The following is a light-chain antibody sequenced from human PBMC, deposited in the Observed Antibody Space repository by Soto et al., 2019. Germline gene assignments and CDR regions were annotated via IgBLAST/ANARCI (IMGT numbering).Light chain of an antibody. J-gene: IGKJ1*01. CDR3: QQYNIWPRT. CDR1: LSVSTN. CDR2: GAS. Sequence: IVMTQSPGTLSVSPGERATLSCMASLSVSTNLAWYQQKPGQAPRLLIYGASTRATGISARFSGSGSGTEFSLTISSLQSEDFAVYYCQQYNIWPRTFGQGTKVDIK. V-gene: IGKV3-15*01.